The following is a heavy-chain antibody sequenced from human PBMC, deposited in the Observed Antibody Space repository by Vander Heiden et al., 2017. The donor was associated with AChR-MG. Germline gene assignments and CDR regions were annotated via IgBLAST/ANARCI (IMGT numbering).Heavy chain of an antibody. D-gene: IGHD2-15*01. V-gene: IGHV2-5*01. J-gene: IGHJ4*02. CDR1: GFSLTTPGVG. Sequence: QITLKESGPTLVKPTQTLTLTCTLSGFSLTTPGVGVGWIRPPPGKALEWLALIYYNDDSRFSPPLKSRLYITKDTSKNQVVLTMTNMDPVDTATYYCAHTLSGDTVTATFDYWGQGTLVTVSS. CDR3: AHTLSGDTVTATFDY. CDR2: IYYNDDS.